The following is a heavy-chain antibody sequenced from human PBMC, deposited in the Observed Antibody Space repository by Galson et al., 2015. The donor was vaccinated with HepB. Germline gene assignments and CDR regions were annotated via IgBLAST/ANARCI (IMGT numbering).Heavy chain of an antibody. J-gene: IGHJ6*02. V-gene: IGHV3-21*01. CDR1: GFTFSSYS. D-gene: IGHD1-26*01. CDR3: AKDTGPSGSLLGGMDV. Sequence: SLRLSCAASGFTFSSYSMNWVRQAPGKGLEWVSSISSSSSYIYYADSVKGRFTISRDNAKNSLYLQMNSLRAEDTAVYYCAKDTGPSGSLLGGMDVWGQGTTVTVSS. CDR2: ISSSSSYI.